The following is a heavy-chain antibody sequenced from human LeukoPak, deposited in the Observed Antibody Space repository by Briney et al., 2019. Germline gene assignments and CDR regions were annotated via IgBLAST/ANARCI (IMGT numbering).Heavy chain of an antibody. CDR1: GFTFSSYA. J-gene: IGHJ1*01. D-gene: IGHD6-19*01. CDR2: ISYDGSNK. V-gene: IGHV3-30-3*01. CDR3: ARDPLGYSSGWVPGGSYFQH. Sequence: GRSLRLSCAASGFTFSSYAMHWVRQAPGKGLEWVAVISYDGSNKYYADSVKGRFTISRDNSKNTLYLQMNSLRAEDTAVYYCARDPLGYSSGWVPGGSYFQHWGQGTLVTVSS.